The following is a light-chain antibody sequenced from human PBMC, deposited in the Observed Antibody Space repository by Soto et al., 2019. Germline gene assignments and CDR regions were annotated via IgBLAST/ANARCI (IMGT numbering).Light chain of an antibody. CDR1: RSNIGRNY. Sequence: QSVLTQPPSASGTPGQRVTISCSGSRSNIGRNYVYWYQHLPGTAPKLLIYDDHQRPSGIPDRFSASKSGTSATLDITGLQPADEADYYCATWDLTLSAGVLFGGGTKLTVL. V-gene: IGLV1-47*01. J-gene: IGLJ2*01. CDR3: ATWDLTLSAGVL. CDR2: DDH.